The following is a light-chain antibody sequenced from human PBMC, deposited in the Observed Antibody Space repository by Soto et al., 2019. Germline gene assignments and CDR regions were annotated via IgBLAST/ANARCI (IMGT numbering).Light chain of an antibody. V-gene: IGLV2-11*01. J-gene: IGLJ1*01. CDR3: CSYAGSYLYV. CDR1: TSDVGGYNY. Sequence: QSVLTQPRSVSGSLGQSVTISCTGTTSDVGGYNYVSWYQHHPGKAPKLIIYDVNNRPPGVPDRFSGSKSGNTASLTISGLRPEDEADYHCCSYAGSYLYVFGTGTKVTVL. CDR2: DVN.